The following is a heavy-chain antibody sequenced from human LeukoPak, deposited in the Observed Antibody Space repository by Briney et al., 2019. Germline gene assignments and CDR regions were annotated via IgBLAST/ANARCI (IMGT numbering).Heavy chain of an antibody. V-gene: IGHV3-23*01. CDR2: ISGSGALSGSGDGR. CDR3: AKGPLDLYGSFNY. Sequence: GGSLRLSCAASGFSFSSYAMNWVRQAPGKGLEWVPIISGSGALSGSGDGRNYADSVKGRFTISRDDSKSTLYLQMNSLRAEDTAVYYCAKGPLDLYGSFNYWGQGTLVTVSS. D-gene: IGHD2-2*02. CDR1: GFSFSSYA. J-gene: IGHJ4*02.